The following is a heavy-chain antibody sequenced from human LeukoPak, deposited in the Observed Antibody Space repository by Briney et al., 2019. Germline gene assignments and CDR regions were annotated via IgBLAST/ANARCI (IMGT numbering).Heavy chain of an antibody. J-gene: IGHJ4*02. V-gene: IGHV3-23*01. D-gene: IGHD3-16*01. Sequence: QPGGSLRLSCAASGFTFSNYPMSYVPQAPGKGLEWVSTVGISGSDTYYADSVKVRFTISRDNSKNTLFLHMNSLGVEDTAVYYCAKDLRGLILRYFDSWGQGILVTVSS. CDR1: GFTFSNYP. CDR2: VGISGSDT. CDR3: AKDLRGLILRYFDS.